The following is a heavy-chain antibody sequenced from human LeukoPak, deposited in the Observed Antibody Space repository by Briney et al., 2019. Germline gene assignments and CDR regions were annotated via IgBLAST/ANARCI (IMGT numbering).Heavy chain of an antibody. V-gene: IGHV1-8*01. CDR1: GYTFTSYD. Sequence: ASVKVSCTASGYTFTSYDINWVRQATGQGLEWMGWMNPNSGNTGYAQKFQGRVTMTRNTSISTAYMELSRLRSEDTAVYYCARDPTAVAGPNFDYWGQGTLVTVSS. J-gene: IGHJ4*02. CDR3: ARDPTAVAGPNFDY. D-gene: IGHD6-19*01. CDR2: MNPNSGNT.